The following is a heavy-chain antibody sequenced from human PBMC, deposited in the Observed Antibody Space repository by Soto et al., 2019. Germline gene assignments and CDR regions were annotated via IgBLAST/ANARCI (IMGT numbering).Heavy chain of an antibody. J-gene: IGHJ4*02. D-gene: IGHD3-16*02. CDR2: ISAYNSNT. Sequence: QVQLVQSGAEVKKPGASVKVSCKASGYTFTSYGISWVRQAPGQGLEWMGWISAYNSNTNYAQKLQGRVTMTTDTSTSTAYMELRSLRSDDTAVYYCARDYPMITFGGVIEVGEGEFDYWGQGTLVTVSS. CDR3: ARDYPMITFGGVIEVGEGEFDY. CDR1: GYTFTSYG. V-gene: IGHV1-18*01.